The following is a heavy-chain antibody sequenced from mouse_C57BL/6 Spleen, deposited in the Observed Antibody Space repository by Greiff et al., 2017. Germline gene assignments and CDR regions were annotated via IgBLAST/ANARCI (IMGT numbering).Heavy chain of an antibody. D-gene: IGHD1-1*01. Sequence: EVKLQESGAELVRPGASVKLSCTASGFNIKDDYMHWVKQRPEQGLEWIGWIDPENGDTEYASKFQGKATITADTSSNTAYLQLSSLTSEDTAVYYCTTSYYYGSSSYFDYWGQGTTLTVSS. CDR1: GFNIKDDY. J-gene: IGHJ2*01. V-gene: IGHV14-4*01. CDR3: TTSYYYGSSSYFDY. CDR2: IDPENGDT.